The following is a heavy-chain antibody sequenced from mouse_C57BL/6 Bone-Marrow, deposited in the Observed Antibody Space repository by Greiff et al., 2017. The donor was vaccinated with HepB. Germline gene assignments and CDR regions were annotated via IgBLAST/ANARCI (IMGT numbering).Heavy chain of an antibody. Sequence: EVQLQQSGAELVRPGSSVKMSCKTSGYTFTSYGINWVKQRPGQGLEWIGYIYIGNGYTEYNEKFKGKATLTSDTSSSTAYMQLSSLTSEDSAIYFCSRSPHYYGSSYDFDYWGQGTTLTVSS. J-gene: IGHJ2*01. V-gene: IGHV1-58*01. CDR1: GYTFTSYG. CDR2: IYIGNGYT. D-gene: IGHD1-1*01. CDR3: SRSPHYYGSSYDFDY.